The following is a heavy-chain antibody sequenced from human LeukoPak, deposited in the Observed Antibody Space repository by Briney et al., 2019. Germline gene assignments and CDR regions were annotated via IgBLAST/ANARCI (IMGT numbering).Heavy chain of an antibody. CDR3: ARVSSGSGFYYGMDV. V-gene: IGHV4-59*01. Sequence: PSEPLSLPCTVSGGSISSYYWSWIRQPLGKGLEWIGYIYYSGSTNYNPSLKSRVTISVDTSKTQFSLKLSSVTAADTAVYYCARVSSGSGFYYGMDVWGQGTTVTVSS. J-gene: IGHJ6*02. D-gene: IGHD3-10*01. CDR1: GGSISSYY. CDR2: IYYSGST.